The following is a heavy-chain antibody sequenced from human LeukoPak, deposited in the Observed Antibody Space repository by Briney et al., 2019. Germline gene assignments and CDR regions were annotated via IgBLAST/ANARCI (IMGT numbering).Heavy chain of an antibody. CDR3: ARKVTIFGVVPDY. V-gene: IGHV3-30*02. D-gene: IGHD3-3*01. CDR2: IRYDGSNK. J-gene: IGHJ4*02. CDR1: GFTFSSYG. Sequence: GGSLRLSCAASGFTFSSYGMHWVRQAPGKGLEWVAFIRYDGSNKYYADSVKGRITISRDNSKNTLYLQMNSLRAEDTAVYYCARKVTIFGVVPDYWGQGTLVTVSS.